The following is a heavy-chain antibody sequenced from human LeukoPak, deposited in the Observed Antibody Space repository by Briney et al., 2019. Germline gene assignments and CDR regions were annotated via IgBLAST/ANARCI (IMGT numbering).Heavy chain of an antibody. V-gene: IGHV4-59*01. CDR1: GGSINSYY. D-gene: IGHD3/OR15-3a*01. CDR3: ARYEEFSTGYSASSPRHYFDH. J-gene: IGHJ4*02. Sequence: PSETLSLTCTVSGGSINSYYWSWIRQPPGKGLECIGHIYYTGSTYYKPSLESRVTISVDTAKNQISLKLRSVTAADTAAYYSARYEEFSTGYSASSPRHYFDHWGQGTLVTVSS. CDR2: IYYTGST.